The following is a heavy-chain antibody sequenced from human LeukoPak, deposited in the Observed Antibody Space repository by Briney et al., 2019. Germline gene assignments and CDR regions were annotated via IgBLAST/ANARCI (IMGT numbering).Heavy chain of an antibody. Sequence: GGSLRLSCAAAGFTFSSYAMSWVRQAPGKGLEWVSGIRGSGDNTYYADSVKGWFTISRDNSKNTLYVQVNSLGTEDTAAYYCAKGSYYDSSGSFYFDYWGQGTLVTVSS. J-gene: IGHJ4*02. CDR3: AKGSYYDSSGSFYFDY. V-gene: IGHV3-23*01. D-gene: IGHD3-22*01. CDR2: IRGSGDNT. CDR1: GFTFSSYA.